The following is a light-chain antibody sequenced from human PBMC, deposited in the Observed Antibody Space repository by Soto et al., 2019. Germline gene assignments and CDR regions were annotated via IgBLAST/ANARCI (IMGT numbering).Light chain of an antibody. CDR2: GAF. V-gene: IGKV3-20*01. CDR3: QQYGSSPT. J-gene: IGKJ2*01. Sequence: EIVLTQSPATLSLSPGERATLSCRASQSVSSGSLAWYQQKPGQAPRLLIHGAFSRATGIPDRFSGSGSGADFSLTISRLEPEDFVVYYCQQYGSSPTFGQGTKLEIK. CDR1: QSVSSGS.